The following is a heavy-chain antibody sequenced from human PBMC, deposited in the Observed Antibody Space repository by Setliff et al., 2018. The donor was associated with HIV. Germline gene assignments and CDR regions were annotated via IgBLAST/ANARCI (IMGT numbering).Heavy chain of an antibody. Sequence: PSETLSLTCTVSGDSINYKYWSWIRQSPGKGLEWIGNIFYSGSTYYNPSLKSRVTISVDRSKNQFSLKLTSVTAADTAVYYCARGQDLGATWTGYYYYYMDVWGRGTTVTSP. V-gene: IGHV4-59*12. CDR1: GDSINYKY. D-gene: IGHD1-26*01. CDR2: IFYSGST. J-gene: IGHJ6*03. CDR3: ARGQDLGATWTGYYYYYMDV.